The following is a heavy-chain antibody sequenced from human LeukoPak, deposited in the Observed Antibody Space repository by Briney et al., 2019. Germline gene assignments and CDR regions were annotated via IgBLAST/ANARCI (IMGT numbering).Heavy chain of an antibody. J-gene: IGHJ2*01. V-gene: IGHV4-61*09. D-gene: IGHD5-18*01. CDR2: IYYSGST. CDR3: ARDPDTAMDKGYWYFDL. CDR1: GGSISSGSYY. Sequence: SQTLSLTCTVSGGSISSGSYYWSWVRQPAGKGLEWIGYIYYSGSTNYNPSLKSRVTISVDTSKNQFSLKLSSVTAADTAVYYCARDPDTAMDKGYWYFDLWGRGTLVTVSS.